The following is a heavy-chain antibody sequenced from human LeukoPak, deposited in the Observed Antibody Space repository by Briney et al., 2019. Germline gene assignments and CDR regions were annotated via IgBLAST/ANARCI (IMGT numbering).Heavy chain of an antibody. CDR3: ARSGADFWGGYYQD. CDR2: IYTSGST. V-gene: IGHV4-4*07. CDR1: GGSISSYY. J-gene: IGHJ4*02. D-gene: IGHD3-3*01. Sequence: SETLSLTCTVSGGSISSYYWSWIRQPAGKGLEWIGRIYTSGSTNYNPSLKSRVTMSVDTSKNQFSLKLSSVTAADTAVYYCARSGADFWGGYYQDWGQGTLVTVSS.